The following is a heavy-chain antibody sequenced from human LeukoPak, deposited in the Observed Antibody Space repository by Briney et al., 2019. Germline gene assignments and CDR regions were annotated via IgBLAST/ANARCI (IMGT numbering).Heavy chain of an antibody. D-gene: IGHD3-22*01. CDR2: INHSGST. J-gene: IGHJ4*02. Sequence: PSETLSLTCAVYGGSFSGYYWSWIRQPPGKGLEWIGEINHSGSTNYNPSLKSRVTISVDTSKNQFSLKLSSVTAADTAVYYCAATHPYYYDSSGYLGYWGQGTLVTVSS. CDR1: GGSFSGYY. V-gene: IGHV4-34*01. CDR3: AATHPYYYDSSGYLGY.